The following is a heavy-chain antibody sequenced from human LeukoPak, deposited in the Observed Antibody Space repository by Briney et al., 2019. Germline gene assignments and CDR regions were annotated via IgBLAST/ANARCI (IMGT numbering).Heavy chain of an antibody. V-gene: IGHV3-30*04. CDR3: ARAYDTSWHNFDF. J-gene: IGHJ4*02. CDR1: GFTFGTFA. CDR2: ISYDERQE. D-gene: IGHD2-2*01. Sequence: PGRSLRLSCAASGFTFGTFAMHWVRQAPGKGLEWVAIISYDERQEYYADSVKGRFTISRDNSKNTLYLQMNSLRGEDTAVYYCARAYDTSWHNFDFWGQGSLVTVSS.